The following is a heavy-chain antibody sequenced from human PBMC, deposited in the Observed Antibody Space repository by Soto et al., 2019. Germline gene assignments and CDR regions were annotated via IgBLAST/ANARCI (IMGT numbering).Heavy chain of an antibody. CDR2: IYYRGNT. V-gene: IGHV4-59*08. D-gene: IGHD3-22*01. CDR1: GGSITNYY. CDR3: ARHTQYYYDRSGYYFPEYFQH. Sequence: PSETLSLTCTVSGGSITNYYWNWIRQSPGKGLEWIGYIYYRGNTNYNPSLKNRVTIPVDTSKNQFSLKLSSVTPADTAVYFCARHTQYYYDRSGYYFPEYFQHWGQGYLVTVS. J-gene: IGHJ1*01.